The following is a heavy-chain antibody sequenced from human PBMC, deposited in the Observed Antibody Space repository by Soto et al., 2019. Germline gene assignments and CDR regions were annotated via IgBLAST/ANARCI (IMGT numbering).Heavy chain of an antibody. J-gene: IGHJ4*02. CDR3: AREPTVVYDSSWIDY. Sequence: PSETLSLTCTVSGGSISSGGYYWSWIRQHPGKGLEWIGYIYYSGSTYYNPSLKSRVTISVDTSKNQFSLKLSSVTAADTAVYYCAREPTVVYDSSWIDYWGQGTLVTVSS. D-gene: IGHD3-22*01. V-gene: IGHV4-31*03. CDR1: GGSISSGGYY. CDR2: IYYSGST.